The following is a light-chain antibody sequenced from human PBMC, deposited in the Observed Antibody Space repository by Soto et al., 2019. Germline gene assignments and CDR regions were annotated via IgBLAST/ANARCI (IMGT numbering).Light chain of an antibody. CDR2: GVT. CDR3: SSFAGSYSPYV. V-gene: IGLV2-14*01. CDR1: SSDVGGYNY. Sequence: QSVLTQPASVSGSPGQSITISCTGTSSDVGGYNYVSWYQHHSGKAPKLVIFGVTNRPSGVSHRFSGSKSGNTASLTISGLQAEDEADYYCSSFAGSYSPYVFGTGTKVTVL. J-gene: IGLJ1*01.